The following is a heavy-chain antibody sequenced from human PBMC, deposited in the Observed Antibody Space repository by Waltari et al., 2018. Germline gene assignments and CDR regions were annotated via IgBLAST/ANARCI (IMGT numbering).Heavy chain of an antibody. V-gene: IGHV3-21*01. CDR1: GFTFSSYS. J-gene: IGHJ3*02. CDR3: AREQLGGNDAFDI. Sequence: EVQLVESGGGLVKPGGSLRLSCAASGFTFSSYSMNWVRQAPGKGLEWVSSISSSSSYIYYADSVKGRFTISRDNAKNSLYLQMNSLRAEDTAVYYCAREQLGGNDAFDIWGQGTMVTVSS. CDR2: ISSSSSYI. D-gene: IGHD6-13*01.